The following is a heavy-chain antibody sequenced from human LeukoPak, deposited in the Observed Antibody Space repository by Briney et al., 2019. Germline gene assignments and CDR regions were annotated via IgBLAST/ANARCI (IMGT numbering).Heavy chain of an antibody. CDR2: IVVGSGNT. D-gene: IGHD3-22*01. Sequence: PGTSVKVSCKASGFTFTSSAMQWVRQARGQRLEWIGWIVVGSGNTNCAQKFQERVTITRDMSTSTAYMELSSLRSEDTAVYYCAADPAHYYDSSGEAFDIWGQGTMVTVSS. CDR1: GFTFTSSA. J-gene: IGHJ3*02. V-gene: IGHV1-58*02. CDR3: AADPAHYYDSSGEAFDI.